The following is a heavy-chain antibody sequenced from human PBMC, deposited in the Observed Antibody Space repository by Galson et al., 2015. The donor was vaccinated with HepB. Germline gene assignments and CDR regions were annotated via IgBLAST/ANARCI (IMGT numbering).Heavy chain of an antibody. J-gene: IGHJ4*02. D-gene: IGHD1-26*01. CDR2: IYYSGST. CDR3: ARGGTGSLGY. V-gene: IGHV4-59*01. Sequence: SETLSLTCTVSGGSISSYYWSWIRQPPGKGLEWIGYIYYSGSTNYNPSLKSRVTISVDTSKNQFSLKLSSVTAADTAVYYCARGGTGSLGYWGQGTLVTVSS. CDR1: GGSISSYY.